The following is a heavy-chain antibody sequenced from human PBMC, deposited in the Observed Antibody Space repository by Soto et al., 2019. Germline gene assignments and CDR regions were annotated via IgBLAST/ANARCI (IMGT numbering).Heavy chain of an antibody. CDR3: AKDLPAIAPYYYYGMDV. D-gene: IGHD5-18*01. CDR1: GFTFSSYG. CDR2: ISYDGSNK. J-gene: IGHJ6*02. Sequence: QVQLVESGGGVVQPGRALRLSCAASGFTFSSYGMHWVRQAPGKGLEWVAVISYDGSNKYYADSVKGRFTISRDNSKNTLYLQMNSLRAEDTAVYYCAKDLPAIAPYYYYGMDVWGQGTTVTVSS. V-gene: IGHV3-30*18.